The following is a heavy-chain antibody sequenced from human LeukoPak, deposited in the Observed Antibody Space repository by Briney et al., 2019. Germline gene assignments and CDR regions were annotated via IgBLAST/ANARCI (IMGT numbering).Heavy chain of an antibody. CDR2: IGSTGSTI. CDR3: ARYCTGGSCYGH. CDR1: GFTFSSYS. Sequence: GGSLRLSCAASGFTFSSYSMNWVLQAPGKGLEWVSYIGSTGSTIYYADSVKGRFTISRDNAKNSLYLQMNSLRDEDTAVYYCARYCTGGSCYGHWGQGTLVTVSS. V-gene: IGHV3-48*02. J-gene: IGHJ4*02. D-gene: IGHD2-15*01.